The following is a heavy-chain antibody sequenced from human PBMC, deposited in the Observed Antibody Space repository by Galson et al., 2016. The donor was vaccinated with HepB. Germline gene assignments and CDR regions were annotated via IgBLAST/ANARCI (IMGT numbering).Heavy chain of an antibody. CDR2: INCSGGST. Sequence: SVKVSCKASGYSFTSYYMHWVRQAPGQGLEWMGIINCSGGSTRYAQKFQGRVTMTRDTSTSTVYMELSSLRSEDTAVYYCTTDPPSSGAHGDYFDYWGQGTLVTVSS. J-gene: IGHJ4*02. CDR1: GYSFTSYY. V-gene: IGHV1-46*01. D-gene: IGHD2-15*01. CDR3: TTDPPSSGAHGDYFDY.